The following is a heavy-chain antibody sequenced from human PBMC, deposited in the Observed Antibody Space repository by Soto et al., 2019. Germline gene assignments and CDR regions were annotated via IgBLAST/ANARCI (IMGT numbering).Heavy chain of an antibody. CDR3: AREGSGWYDY. CDR1: GGSISSSNW. J-gene: IGHJ4*02. CDR2: IYHSGST. Sequence: QVQLQESGPGLVKPSGTLSLTCAVSGGSISSSNWWSWVRQPPGKGLEWIGEIYHSGSTNCNPSLKCLVTISEAKSKLEFSLELSSVTDADTAVYYCAREGSGWYDYWGEGTLVVVSS. D-gene: IGHD6-19*01. V-gene: IGHV4-4*02.